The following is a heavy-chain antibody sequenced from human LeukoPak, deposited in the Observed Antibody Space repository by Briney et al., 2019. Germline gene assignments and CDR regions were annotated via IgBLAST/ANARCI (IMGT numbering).Heavy chain of an antibody. CDR3: AKGMEWRGGYYYYYGMTS. V-gene: IGHV3-30*18. CDR1: GFTFSSYG. J-gene: IGHJ6*02. Sequence: QTGGSLRLSCAASGFTFSSYGMHWVRQAPGKGLEWVAVISYDGSNKYYADSVKGRFTISRDNSKNTLYLQMNSLRAEDTAVYYCAKGMEWRGGYYYYYGMTSGAKGPRSPSP. CDR2: ISYDGSNK. D-gene: IGHD3-3*01.